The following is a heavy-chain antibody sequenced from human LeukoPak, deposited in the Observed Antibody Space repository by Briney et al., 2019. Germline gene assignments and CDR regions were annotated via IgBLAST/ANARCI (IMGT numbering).Heavy chain of an antibody. CDR1: GGSLSSSSYY. CDR3: ARDGYYYDSSGYYYFHWFDP. D-gene: IGHD3-22*01. Sequence: SETLSLTCSVSGGSLSSSSYYWGWIRQPPGRGLEWIGNIYETGSTNYNPSLKSRVTISVDTSKNQFSLKLSSVTAADTAVYYCARDGYYYDSSGYYYFHWFDPWGQGTLVTVSS. V-gene: IGHV4-39*07. J-gene: IGHJ5*02. CDR2: IYETGST.